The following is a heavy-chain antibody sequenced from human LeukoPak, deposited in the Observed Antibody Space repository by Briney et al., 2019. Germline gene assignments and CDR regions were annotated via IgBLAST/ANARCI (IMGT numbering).Heavy chain of an antibody. Sequence: SETLSLTCSVSGGSISSYYWSWIRQPPGKGLEWIGSIYYSGSTYYNPSLKSRVTISVDTSKNQFSLKLSSVTAADTAVYYCARDPGDYWGQGTLVTVSS. V-gene: IGHV4-59*12. D-gene: IGHD3-10*01. CDR3: ARDPGDY. CDR2: IYYSGST. CDR1: GGSISSYY. J-gene: IGHJ4*02.